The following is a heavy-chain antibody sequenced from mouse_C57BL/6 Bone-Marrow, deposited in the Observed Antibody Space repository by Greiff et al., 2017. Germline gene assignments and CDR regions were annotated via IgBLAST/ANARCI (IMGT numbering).Heavy chain of an antibody. V-gene: IGHV14-4*01. CDR1: GFNIKDDY. D-gene: IGHD2-5*01. CDR3: TTPIVTFDY. J-gene: IGHJ2*01. Sequence: EVQGVESGAELVRPGASVKLSCTASGFNIKDDYMHWVKQRPEQGLEWIGWIDPENGDTEYASKFQGKATITADTSSNTAYLQPSSLTSEDTAVYYCTTPIVTFDYWGQGTTLTVSS. CDR2: IDPENGDT.